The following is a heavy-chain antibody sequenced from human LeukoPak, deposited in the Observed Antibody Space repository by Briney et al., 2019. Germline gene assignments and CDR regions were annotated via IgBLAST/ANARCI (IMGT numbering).Heavy chain of an antibody. Sequence: PGGSLRLSCAASGFSFSTYAMTWVRQAPGRGLEWVSEIRASGGTTFYADSVKGRFTISRDDSKNTLYLQMNSLRADDTAVYYCAKDLGRYRNNFFDYWGQGNLVTVSS. CDR1: GFSFSTYA. CDR3: AKDLGRYRNNFFDY. CDR2: IRASGGTT. D-gene: IGHD1-26*01. V-gene: IGHV3-23*01. J-gene: IGHJ4*02.